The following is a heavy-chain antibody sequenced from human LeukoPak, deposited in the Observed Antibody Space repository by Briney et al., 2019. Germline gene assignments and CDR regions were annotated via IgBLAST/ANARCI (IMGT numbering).Heavy chain of an antibody. CDR2: INPNSGDT. V-gene: IGHV1-2*06. CDR3: ARSPNYSDSSGYYYVSDS. Sequence: GASVKVSCKASGYTFTCYYIHWVRQAPGQGLEWMERINPNSGDTNYAQGFQGRVTMTRDTSISTAYMELSRLRSDDTAVYYCARSPNYSDSSGYYYVSDSWGQGTLVTVSS. CDR1: GYTFTCYY. J-gene: IGHJ4*02. D-gene: IGHD3-22*01.